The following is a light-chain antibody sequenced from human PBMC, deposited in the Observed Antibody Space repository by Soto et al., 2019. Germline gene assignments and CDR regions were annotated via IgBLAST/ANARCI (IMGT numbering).Light chain of an antibody. V-gene: IGKV3-11*01. CDR3: QQRNNWPLT. CDR1: RSVSNY. J-gene: IGKJ4*01. Sequence: EIVLTQSPATLSLSPGERATLSCRASRSVSNYLAWYQQKPGQAPSLLIYDASTTATGIPDRFSGSGSGTDFTLTISSLEPEDFALYYCQQRNNWPLTFGGGTKVEIK. CDR2: DAS.